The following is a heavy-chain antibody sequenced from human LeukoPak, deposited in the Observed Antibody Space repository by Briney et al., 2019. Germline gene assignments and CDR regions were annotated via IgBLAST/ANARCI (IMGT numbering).Heavy chain of an antibody. D-gene: IGHD3-22*01. Sequence: GGSLRLSCAASGFTFSSYSTNWVRQAPGKGLEWVSSISSSSSYIYYADSVKGRFTISRDNAKNSLYLQMNSLRAEDTAVYYCARGSPYYDSSGYYPLMDVWGQGTTVTVSS. CDR3: ARGSPYYDSSGYYPLMDV. J-gene: IGHJ6*02. CDR1: GFTFSSYS. CDR2: ISSSSSYI. V-gene: IGHV3-21*01.